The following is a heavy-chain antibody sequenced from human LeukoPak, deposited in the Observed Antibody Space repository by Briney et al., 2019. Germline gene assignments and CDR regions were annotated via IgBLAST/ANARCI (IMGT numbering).Heavy chain of an antibody. J-gene: IGHJ4*02. Sequence: GGSLRLSCAASGFTFSSYGMSWVRQAPGKGLEWVSAISGSGGSTYYADSVKGRFTISRDNSKNTLYLQMNSLRAEDTAVYYCAKDPRDHSYGWNWRYFDYWGQGTLVTVSA. CDR1: GFTFSSYG. CDR2: ISGSGGST. V-gene: IGHV3-23*01. CDR3: AKDPRDHSYGWNWRYFDY. D-gene: IGHD5-18*01.